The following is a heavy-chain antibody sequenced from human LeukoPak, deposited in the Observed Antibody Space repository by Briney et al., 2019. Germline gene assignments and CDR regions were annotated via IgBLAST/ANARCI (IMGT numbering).Heavy chain of an antibody. Sequence: ASVKVSCKASGYTFTGYYMHWVRQAPGQGLEWMGIIKPSDGSTIYAQKLQGRVTMTTDTSTSTASMELRSLSSDDTAVYYCASDQQWLAKSDYWGQGTLVTVSS. CDR3: ASDQQWLAKSDY. CDR1: GYTFTGYY. V-gene: IGHV1-46*01. D-gene: IGHD6-19*01. CDR2: IKPSDGST. J-gene: IGHJ4*02.